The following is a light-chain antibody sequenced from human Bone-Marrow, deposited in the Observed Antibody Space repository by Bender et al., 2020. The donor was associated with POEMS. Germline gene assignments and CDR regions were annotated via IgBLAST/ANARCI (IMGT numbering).Light chain of an antibody. Sequence: QSVLTQPPSVSRAPGQRVTISCTGRSPNTGSGYDINWYQHLPGTAPNLLIYGYHNRPSGVPDRFPGSKSGTSASLAITGLQAEDEGDYYCQSYDNSLGGWVFGGGTKLTVL. V-gene: IGLV1-40*01. J-gene: IGLJ3*02. CDR3: QSYDNSLGGWV. CDR2: GYH. CDR1: SPNTGSGYD.